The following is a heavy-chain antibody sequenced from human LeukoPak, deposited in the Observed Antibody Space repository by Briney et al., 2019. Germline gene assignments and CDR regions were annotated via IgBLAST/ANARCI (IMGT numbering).Heavy chain of an antibody. D-gene: IGHD3-22*01. CDR1: GFTFSSYG. CDR2: ISGSGGST. CDR3: AKEYHPYYYDSSVPGDAFDI. V-gene: IGHV3-23*01. J-gene: IGHJ3*02. Sequence: RSGGSLRLSCAASGFTFSSYGMSWVRQAPGKGLEWVSAISGSGGSTYYADSVKGRFTISRDNSKNTLYLQMNSLRAEDTAVYYCAKEYHPYYYDSSVPGDAFDIWGQGTMVTVSS.